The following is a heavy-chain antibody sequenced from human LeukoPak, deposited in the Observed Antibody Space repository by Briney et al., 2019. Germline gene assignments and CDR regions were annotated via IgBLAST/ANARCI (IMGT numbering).Heavy chain of an antibody. V-gene: IGHV3-21*01. Sequence: AGGSLRLSCAASGFTFSSYAMNWVRQAPGKGLEWVSSISSSSGYIFYADSVKGRFTISRDNSKNTLYLQMNSLRAEDTAVYYCARGSLWTNYWGQGTLVTVSS. J-gene: IGHJ4*02. CDR1: GFTFSSYA. CDR2: ISSSSGYI. CDR3: ARGSLWTNY. D-gene: IGHD3-10*01.